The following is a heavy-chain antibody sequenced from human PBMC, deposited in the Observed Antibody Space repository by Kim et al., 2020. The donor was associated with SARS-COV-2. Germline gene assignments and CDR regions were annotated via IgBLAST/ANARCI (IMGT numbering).Heavy chain of an antibody. CDR1: GFTFSSYA. Sequence: GGSLRLSCAASGFTFSSYAMSWVRQAPGKGLEWVSAISGSGGSTYYADSVKGRFTISRDNSKNTLYLQMNSLRAEDTAVYYCAKDPHYDFWSGYYFDYWGQGTLVPVSS. CDR2: ISGSGGST. J-gene: IGHJ4*02. V-gene: IGHV3-23*01. D-gene: IGHD3-3*01. CDR3: AKDPHYDFWSGYYFDY.